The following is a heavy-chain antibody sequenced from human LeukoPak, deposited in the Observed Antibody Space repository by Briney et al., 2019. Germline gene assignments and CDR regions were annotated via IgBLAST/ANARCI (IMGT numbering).Heavy chain of an antibody. V-gene: IGHV3-48*03. CDR3: ARWDY. J-gene: IGHJ4*02. CDR1: GFTFSNYE. CDR2: IGNSGSYI. Sequence: GGSLRLSRAASGFTFSNYEMNWVRQAPGKGLEWVSYIGNSGSYIYYADSVKGRFTISRDNAKNSLFLQMNSLRTEDTAVYYCARWDYWGQGTLVTVSS.